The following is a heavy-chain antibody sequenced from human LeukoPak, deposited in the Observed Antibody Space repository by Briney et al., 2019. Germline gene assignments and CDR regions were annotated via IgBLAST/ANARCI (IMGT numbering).Heavy chain of an antibody. CDR3: VANMYNYNGV. Sequence: GGSLRLSSAVSGLTFSTYAMSWVRQAPGRGLEWVSSISGNGATTYYADSVKGRFTISRDNSKNTAFLQMNSLRAEDTAVYYAVANMYNYNGVWGKGTTVTVSS. CDR2: ISGNGATT. CDR1: GLTFSTYA. J-gene: IGHJ6*04. V-gene: IGHV3-23*01. D-gene: IGHD1-1*01.